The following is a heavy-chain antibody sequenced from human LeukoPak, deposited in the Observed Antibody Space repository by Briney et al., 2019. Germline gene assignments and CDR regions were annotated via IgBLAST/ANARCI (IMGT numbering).Heavy chain of an antibody. CDR1: GFTFSSYA. J-gene: IGHJ6*02. D-gene: IGHD3-9*01. V-gene: IGHV3-23*01. CDR3: ATDRAYDILTADV. CDR2: ISGSGGST. Sequence: GGSLRLSRAASGFTFSSYAMSWVRQAPGKGLEWVSAISGSGGSTYYADSVKGRFTISRDNSKNTLYLQMNSLRAEDTAVYYCATDRAYDILTADVWGQGTTVTVSS.